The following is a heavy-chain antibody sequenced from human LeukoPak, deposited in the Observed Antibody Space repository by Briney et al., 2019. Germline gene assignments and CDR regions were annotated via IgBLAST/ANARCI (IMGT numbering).Heavy chain of an antibody. CDR1: GGSISSSSYY. V-gene: IGHV4-39*07. D-gene: IGHD6-6*01. CDR2: IYYSGST. Sequence: SETLSLTCTVSGGSISSSSYYWGWIRQPPGKGLEWIRSIYYSGSTYYNPSLKSRVTISVDTSKNQFSLKLSSVTAADTAVYYCARDETYSSSSYMDVWGKGTTVTVSS. J-gene: IGHJ6*03. CDR3: ARDETYSSSSYMDV.